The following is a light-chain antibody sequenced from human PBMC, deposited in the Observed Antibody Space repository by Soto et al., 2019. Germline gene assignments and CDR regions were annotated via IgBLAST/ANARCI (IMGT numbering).Light chain of an antibody. CDR1: SSDVGRYIY. CDR2: DVS. Sequence: QSALTQPASVSGSPGQSITISCTGTSSDVGRYIYVSWYQQHPGRAPKLMIYDVSNRPSGVSNRFSGSKSGNTASLTISGLKAEDEADYYCSSYTASSTLVFGGGTKVTVL. J-gene: IGLJ3*02. CDR3: SSYTASSTLV. V-gene: IGLV2-14*01.